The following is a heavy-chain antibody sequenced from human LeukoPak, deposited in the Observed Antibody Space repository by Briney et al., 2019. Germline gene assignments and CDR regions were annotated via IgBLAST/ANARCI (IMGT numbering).Heavy chain of an antibody. D-gene: IGHD3-22*01. J-gene: IGHJ5*02. CDR3: ARGPDSSGYLYNWFDP. CDR1: GYTFTGYY. CDR2: MNPNSGNT. V-gene: IGHV1-8*03. Sequence: ASVKVSCKASGYTFTGYYMHWVRQAPGQGLEWMGWMNPNSGNTGYAQKFQGRVTITRNTSISTAYMELSSLRSEDTAVYYCARGPDSSGYLYNWFDPWGQGTLVTVSS.